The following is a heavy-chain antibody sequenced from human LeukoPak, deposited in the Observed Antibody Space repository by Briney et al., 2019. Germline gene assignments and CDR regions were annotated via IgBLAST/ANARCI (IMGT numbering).Heavy chain of an antibody. J-gene: IGHJ4*02. Sequence: GASVKISCKASGYTFTSYDINWVRQAPGQGLEWMGWISTYSGHTNYAQKLQDRVTMTTDTSTNTAYMELRSLRSDDTAVYYCARDLVTGTAYYWGQGTLVTVSS. CDR3: ARDLVTGTAYY. D-gene: IGHD1-7*01. CDR1: GYTFTSYD. CDR2: ISTYSGHT. V-gene: IGHV1-18*01.